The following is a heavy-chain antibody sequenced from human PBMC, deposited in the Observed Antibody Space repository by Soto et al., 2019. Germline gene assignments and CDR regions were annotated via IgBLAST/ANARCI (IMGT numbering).Heavy chain of an antibody. D-gene: IGHD2-2*01. Sequence: PSETLSLTCAVYGGSFSGYYWSWIRQPPGKGLEWIGEINHSGSTNYNPSLKSRVTISVDTSKNQFSLKLSSVTAADTAVYYCARLNGYCISSSAKATSAMDVWGQGTALTVSS. J-gene: IGHJ6*02. CDR2: INHSGST. V-gene: IGHV4-34*01. CDR3: ARLNGYCISSSAKATSAMDV. CDR1: GGSFSGYY.